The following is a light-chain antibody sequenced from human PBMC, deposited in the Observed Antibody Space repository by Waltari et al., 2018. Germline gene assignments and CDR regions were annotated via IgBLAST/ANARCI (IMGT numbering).Light chain of an antibody. V-gene: IGLV2-14*01. Sequence: QSALTQPASVSGSPGQSITISCTGTSSDIGGHNYVSWYQQHPGKAPKLVIFEVTTRPSGVSNRFSGSKSCHTASLTISGLQAEDEADYYCTSYTTSVTWVFGGGTKVTVL. CDR1: SSDIGGHNY. J-gene: IGLJ3*02. CDR3: TSYTTSVTWV. CDR2: EVT.